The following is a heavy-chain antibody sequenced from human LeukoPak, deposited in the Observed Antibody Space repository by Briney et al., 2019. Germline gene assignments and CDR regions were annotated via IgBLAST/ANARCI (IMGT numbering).Heavy chain of an antibody. CDR2: IYPGDSET. D-gene: IGHD6-19*01. Sequence: GESLKISCKGSGYSFTTYWIGWVRRMPDKGLEWMGLIYPGDSETRYSPSFQGQVTISADKSTSTAYLQWSSLKASDTAMYYCARCGWTNYYYGMDVWGQGTTVTVSS. V-gene: IGHV5-51*01. CDR1: GYSFTTYW. J-gene: IGHJ6*02. CDR3: ARCGWTNYYYGMDV.